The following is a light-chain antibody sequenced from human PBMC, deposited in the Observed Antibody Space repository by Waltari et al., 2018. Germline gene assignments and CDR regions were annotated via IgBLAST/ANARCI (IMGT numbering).Light chain of an antibody. V-gene: IGKV1-5*03. Sequence: DIQVTQSPSTLSASVGDRVTITCRASHTISSGLACYQQKPGKAPKLLIYKASFLESGVPSRFSGSGSGTEFTLTISSLQPDDFATYYCQVFETFGQGTKLEIK. CDR3: QVFET. J-gene: IGKJ2*01. CDR2: KAS. CDR1: HTISSG.